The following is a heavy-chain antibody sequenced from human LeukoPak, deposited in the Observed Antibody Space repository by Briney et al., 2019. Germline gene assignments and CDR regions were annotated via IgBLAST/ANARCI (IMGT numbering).Heavy chain of an antibody. CDR3: ATDWGAARIFDH. V-gene: IGHV1-2*02. D-gene: IGHD2-15*01. CDR2: IKPSSGGS. CDR1: GFAFTAYY. Sequence: ASVTVSCKASGFAFTAYYMHWVRPAPGHGLEWMGWIKPSSGGSNYAQKFQGRVTMTRDTSIATAYMELSRLTSDDTAVYYCATDWGAARIFDHWGLGTVVSVSS. J-gene: IGHJ4*02.